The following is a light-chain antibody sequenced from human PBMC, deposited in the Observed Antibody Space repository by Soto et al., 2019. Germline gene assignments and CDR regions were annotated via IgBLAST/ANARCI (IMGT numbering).Light chain of an antibody. CDR2: DVS. Sequence: QSALTQPASVSGSRGQSITISCTGTSSDVGGYNYVSWYQQHPGKAPKLMIYDVSNRPSGVSNRFSGSKSGNTASLTISGLQAEDEADYYCSSYTSSPHVVFGGGTKLTVL. CDR3: SSYTSSPHVV. CDR1: SSDVGGYNY. V-gene: IGLV2-14*01. J-gene: IGLJ2*01.